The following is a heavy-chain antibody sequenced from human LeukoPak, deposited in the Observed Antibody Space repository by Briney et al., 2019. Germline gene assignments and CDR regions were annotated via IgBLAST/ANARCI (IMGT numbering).Heavy chain of an antibody. CDR3: AKDYYDSSGYPLYYFDY. J-gene: IGHJ4*02. CDR2: ISGSGGST. D-gene: IGHD3-22*01. V-gene: IGHV3-23*01. Sequence: GESLRLSCAASGFTFSSYAMSWVRQAPGKGLEWVSDISGSGGSTYYADSVKGRFTISRDNSKNTLYLQMNSLRAEYTAVYYCAKDYYDSSGYPLYYFDYWGQGSLVTVSS. CDR1: GFTFSSYA.